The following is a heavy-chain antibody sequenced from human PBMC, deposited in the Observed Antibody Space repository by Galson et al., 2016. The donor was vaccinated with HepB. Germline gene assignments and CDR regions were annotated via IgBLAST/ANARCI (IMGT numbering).Heavy chain of an antibody. CDR3: SARLDV. V-gene: IGHV3-7*01. Sequence: SLRLSCADSGFTFSNYWMDWVRQAPGKGLEWVANIKYDGSEKHYVDSVKGRFTISRDDAKKSLYLQMNSLRAEDTAVYYCSARLDVWGQGTIVIVSS. CDR1: GFTFSNYW. J-gene: IGHJ6*02. CDR2: IKYDGSEK.